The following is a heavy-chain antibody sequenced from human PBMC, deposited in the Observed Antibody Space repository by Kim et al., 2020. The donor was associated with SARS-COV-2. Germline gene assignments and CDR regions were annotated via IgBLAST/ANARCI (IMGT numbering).Heavy chain of an antibody. J-gene: IGHJ4*02. V-gene: IGHV3-23*01. Sequence: YADTMNGRFIISRDNSKNTVYLQMNSLRAEDTAVYYCAKVSSSWFGDYDYWGQGTLVTVSS. CDR3: AKVSSSWFGDYDY. D-gene: IGHD6-13*01.